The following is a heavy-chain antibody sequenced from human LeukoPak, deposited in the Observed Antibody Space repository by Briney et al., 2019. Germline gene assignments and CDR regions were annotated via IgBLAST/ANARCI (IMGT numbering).Heavy chain of an antibody. CDR1: GFTFSSYA. CDR3: AKEEQRFDYFDY. CDR2: ISYDGSNK. D-gene: IGHD1/OR15-1a*01. V-gene: IGHV3-30*14. J-gene: IGHJ4*02. Sequence: GGSLRLSCAASGFTFSSYAMHWVRQAPGKGLEWVAVISYDGSNKYYADSVKGRFTISRDSSKNTLFLQMNSLRAEDTAVYYCAKEEQRFDYFDYWGQGTLVTVSS.